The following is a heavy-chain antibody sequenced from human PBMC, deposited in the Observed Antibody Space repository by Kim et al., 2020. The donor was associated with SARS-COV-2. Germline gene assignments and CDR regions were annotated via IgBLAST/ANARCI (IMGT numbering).Heavy chain of an antibody. D-gene: IGHD2-21*02. CDR1: GFTFGDYA. J-gene: IGHJ4*02. V-gene: IGHV3-9*01. CDR2: ISWNSGSI. CDR3: AKDIHVVVTAGVDY. Sequence: GGSLRLSCAASGFTFGDYAMHWVRQAPGKGLEWVSGISWNSGSIGYADSVKGRFTISRDNAKNSLYLQMNSLRAEDTALYYCAKDIHVVVTAGVDYWGQGTLVTVSS.